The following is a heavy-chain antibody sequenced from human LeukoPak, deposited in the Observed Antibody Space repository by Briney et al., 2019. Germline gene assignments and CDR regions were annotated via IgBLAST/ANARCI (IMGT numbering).Heavy chain of an antibody. D-gene: IGHD4-17*01. J-gene: IGHJ4*02. CDR1: GGSISSRNW. V-gene: IGHV4-4*02. CDR3: ARASHDYGDYSHFDC. Sequence: SETLSLTCAVSGGSISSRNWWSWVRQPPGKGLEWIGEIYHSGSTNYNPSLKARVTISVDKSKNQFSLKLSSVTAADTAVYYCARASHDYGDYSHFDCWGQGTLVTVSS. CDR2: IYHSGST.